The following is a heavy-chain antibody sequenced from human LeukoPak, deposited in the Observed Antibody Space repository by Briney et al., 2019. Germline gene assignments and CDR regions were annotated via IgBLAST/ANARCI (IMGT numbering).Heavy chain of an antibody. CDR3: ARGGRELLIDY. V-gene: IGHV4-59*01. J-gene: IGHJ4*02. CDR2: IYYSGST. D-gene: IGHD1-26*01. Sequence: SETLSLTCTVSGGSISSYYWSWIRQPPGEGLEWIGYIYYSGSTNYNPSLKSRVTISVDTSKNQFSLKLSSVTAADTAVYYCARGGRELLIDYWGQGTLVTVSS. CDR1: GGSISSYY.